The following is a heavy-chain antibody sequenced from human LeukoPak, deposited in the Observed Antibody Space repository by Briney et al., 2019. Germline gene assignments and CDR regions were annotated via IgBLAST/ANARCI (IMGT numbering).Heavy chain of an antibody. J-gene: IGHJ4*02. D-gene: IGHD5-18*01. Sequence: PGGSLRLSCAASGFTFSSYEMNWVRQAPGKGLEWVSYISSSGSTIYYADSVKGRFTISRDNAKNSLYLQMNSLRAVDTAVYYCAREVLNVDTAMVTGIKGYDYWGQGTLVTVSS. CDR1: GFTFSSYE. CDR2: ISSSGSTI. V-gene: IGHV3-48*03. CDR3: AREVLNVDTAMVTGIKGYDY.